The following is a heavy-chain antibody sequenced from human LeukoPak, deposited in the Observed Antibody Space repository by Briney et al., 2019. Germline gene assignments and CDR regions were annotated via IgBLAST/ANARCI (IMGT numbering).Heavy chain of an antibody. Sequence: GGSLRLSCAAPGFTFSTYEMNWVRQAPGKGLEWVSYISSSGSNIYYADSVKGRFTISRDNAKNSLYLQMNSLRAEDTAVYYCARAYAPMDYWGQGTLVTVSS. CDR1: GFTFSTYE. V-gene: IGHV3-48*03. J-gene: IGHJ4*02. CDR2: ISSSGSNI. D-gene: IGHD2-8*01. CDR3: ARAYAPMDY.